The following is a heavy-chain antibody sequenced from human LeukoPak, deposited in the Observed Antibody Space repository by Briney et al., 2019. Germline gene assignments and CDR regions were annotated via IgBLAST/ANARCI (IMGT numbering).Heavy chain of an antibody. CDR3: ARVPYYYDSSGYYYEGGFDY. J-gene: IGHJ4*02. CDR1: GGSFSGYY. CDR2: INHSGST. V-gene: IGHV4-34*01. D-gene: IGHD3-22*01. Sequence: SETLSLTCAIYGGSFSGYYWSWIRQPPGKGLEWIGEINHSGSTNYNPSLKSRVTISVDTSKNQFSLKLSSVTAADTAVYYCARVPYYYDSSGYYYEGGFDYWGQGTLVTVSS.